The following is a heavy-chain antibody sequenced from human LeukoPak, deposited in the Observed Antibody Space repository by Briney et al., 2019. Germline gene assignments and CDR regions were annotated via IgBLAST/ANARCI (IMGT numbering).Heavy chain of an antibody. CDR1: GFTFSSYG. CDR3: AKGVDYCSGGSCPADY. D-gene: IGHD2-15*01. V-gene: IGHV3-33*06. CDR2: IWNDGSNK. J-gene: IGHJ4*02. Sequence: PGGSLRLSCAASGFTFSSYGMHWVRQAPGKGLEWVAVIWNDGSNKYYVDSVKGRFTISRDNSKNTLYLQMNSLRVEDTAVYYCAKGVDYCSGGSCPADYWGPGTLVTVSS.